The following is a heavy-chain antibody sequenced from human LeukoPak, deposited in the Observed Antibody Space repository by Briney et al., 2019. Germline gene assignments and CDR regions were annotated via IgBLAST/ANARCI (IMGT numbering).Heavy chain of an antibody. Sequence: SETLSLTCTVSGGSISSYYWSWIRQPPGKGLEWIGYIYYSGSTNYNPPLKSRVTISVDTSKNQFSLKLSSVTAADTAVYYCARDLYYYDSSGYPWGSWGQGTLVTVSS. J-gene: IGHJ4*02. V-gene: IGHV4-59*12. CDR2: IYYSGST. CDR3: ARDLYYYDSSGYPWGS. D-gene: IGHD3-22*01. CDR1: GGSISSYY.